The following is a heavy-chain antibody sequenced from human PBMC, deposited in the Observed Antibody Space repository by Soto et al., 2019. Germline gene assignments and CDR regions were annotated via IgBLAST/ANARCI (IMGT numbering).Heavy chain of an antibody. Sequence: SETLSLTCTASGGSISGYYWSWIRQPPGKGLEWIGYIYYSGSTNYNPSLMRRVTISVDTYKNQFSLKLSSVNAADTAVDYCAREPYCSDGTCLGYWGQGTLVTVSS. CDR1: GGSISGYY. CDR3: AREPYCSDGTCLGY. V-gene: IGHV4-59*01. D-gene: IGHD2-15*01. J-gene: IGHJ4*02. CDR2: IYYSGST.